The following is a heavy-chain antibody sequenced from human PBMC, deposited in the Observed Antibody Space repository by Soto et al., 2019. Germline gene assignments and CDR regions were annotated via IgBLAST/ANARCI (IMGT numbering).Heavy chain of an antibody. CDR2: IIPIFGTA. D-gene: IGHD4-4*01. Sequence: QVQLVQSGAEVKKPGSSVKVSCKASGGTFSSYAISWVRQAPGQGLEWMGGIIPIFGTANYAQTFQGRVTITADESTSTAYMERSSLSSEDTTVYYCTLQDSTDPFDDRPPHYYFDYWGQGTLVTVSS. CDR1: GGTFSSYA. V-gene: IGHV1-69*01. CDR3: TLQDSTDPFDDRPPHYYFDY. J-gene: IGHJ4*02.